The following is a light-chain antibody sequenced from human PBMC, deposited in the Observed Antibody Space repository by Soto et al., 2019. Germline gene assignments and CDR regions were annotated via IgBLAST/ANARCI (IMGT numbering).Light chain of an antibody. J-gene: IGKJ3*01. CDR3: QPGYSTPFT. CDR1: QSISDF. CDR2: AAS. V-gene: IGKV1-39*01. Sequence: DIQMTQSPSSLSASEGDRVTITCRASQSISDFLNWYQQKPGKAPKLLIYAASSLQSGVPSRFTGSGSGTDFTLTISSPQPEDFATYYCQPGYSTPFTFGPGTTVDIK.